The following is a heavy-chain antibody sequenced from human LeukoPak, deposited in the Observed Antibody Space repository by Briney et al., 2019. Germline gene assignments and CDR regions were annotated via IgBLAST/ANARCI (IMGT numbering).Heavy chain of an antibody. J-gene: IGHJ5*02. CDR3: ARGRFNTVRSSLDP. D-gene: IGHD4-11*01. CDR2: MNPNSGNT. V-gene: IGHV1-8*01. Sequence: ASVKVSCKASGYTFTSYDINWVRQATGQGLEWMGWMNPNSGNTGYAQKLQGRVTMTRNTSISTAYMELSSLRSEDTAVYYCARGRFNTVRSSLDPWGQGTLVTVSS. CDR1: GYTFTSYD.